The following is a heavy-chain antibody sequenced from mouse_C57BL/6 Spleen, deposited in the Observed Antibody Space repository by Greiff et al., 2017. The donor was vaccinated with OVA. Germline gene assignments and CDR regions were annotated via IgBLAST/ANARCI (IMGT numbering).Heavy chain of an antibody. Sequence: VKLVESGAELVKPGASVKISCKASGYAFSSYWMNWVKQRPGKGLEWIGQIYPGDGDTNYNGKFKGKATLTADKSSSTAYMQLSSLTSEDSAVYFCARGDYGSSTNFDYWGQGTTLTVSS. D-gene: IGHD1-1*01. CDR2: IYPGDGDT. CDR1: GYAFSSYW. V-gene: IGHV1-80*01. J-gene: IGHJ2*01. CDR3: ARGDYGSSTNFDY.